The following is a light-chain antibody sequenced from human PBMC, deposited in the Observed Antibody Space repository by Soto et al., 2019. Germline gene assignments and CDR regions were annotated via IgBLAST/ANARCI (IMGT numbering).Light chain of an antibody. V-gene: IGKV1-27*01. J-gene: IGKJ3*01. CDR1: QALGNY. CDR3: QKYNGVPLS. Sequence: DIQVTQFPSSLSASVGDRITITCRASQALGNYLAWYQQKPGKVPKRLIYAASTLQPGVPSRFSGSRSGTDFTLTVSSLQPEDVATYYCQKYNGVPLSFGPGTKVESK. CDR2: AAS.